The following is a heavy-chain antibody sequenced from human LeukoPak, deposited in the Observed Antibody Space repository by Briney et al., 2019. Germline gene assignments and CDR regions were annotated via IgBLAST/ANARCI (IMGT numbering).Heavy chain of an antibody. J-gene: IGHJ4*02. Sequence: PGGSLRLSCAASGFTFTNYEMNWVRQAPGQGLGGVSYISTSGSTTHYADSVKGRFTISRDNANHSVYLEMNSLRADDTAVYYCARSARLMKGVVEVTALDDWGQGTLVTVSS. D-gene: IGHD3-3*01. CDR1: GFTFTNYE. CDR3: ARSARLMKGVVEVTALDD. V-gene: IGHV3-48*03. CDR2: ISTSGSTT.